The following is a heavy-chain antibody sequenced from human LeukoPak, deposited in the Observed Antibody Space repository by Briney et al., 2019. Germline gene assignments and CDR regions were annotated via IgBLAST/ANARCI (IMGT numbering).Heavy chain of an antibody. D-gene: IGHD3-22*01. V-gene: IGHV3-73*01. CDR1: GFTFSVPA. Sequence: PGGSLRLSCAPSGFTFSVPAMHWARQASGKGLEWVGRIRSKASSYATAYAASVKGRFTISRDDSKNTAYLQMNSLKAKATDAYSCTCHIVVTYNYEWSGSPRDDYWGQGTLVTVSS. J-gene: IGHJ4*02. CDR2: IRSKASSYAT. CDR3: TCHIVVTYNYEWSGSPRDDY.